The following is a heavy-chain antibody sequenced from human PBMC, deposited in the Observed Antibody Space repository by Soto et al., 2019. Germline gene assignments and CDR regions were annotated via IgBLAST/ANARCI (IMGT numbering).Heavy chain of an antibody. CDR1: GFTFSGYW. V-gene: IGHV3-7*01. CDR3: AKSNYVETCFDY. D-gene: IGHD1-7*01. CDR2: IKQDGSEK. J-gene: IGHJ4*02. Sequence: GGSLRLSCAASGFTFSGYWMSWVRQAPGKGLEWVANIKQDGSEKYHVDSVKGRFTISRDNGKNSLYLQMNSPSAEDTAVYHCAKSNYVETCFDYWGQGTLVTVSS.